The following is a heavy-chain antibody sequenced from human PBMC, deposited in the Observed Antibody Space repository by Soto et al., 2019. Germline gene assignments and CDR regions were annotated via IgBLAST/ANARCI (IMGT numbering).Heavy chain of an antibody. CDR2: IKQDGSYK. D-gene: IGHD3-3*01. CDR1: GFTFSTYW. CDR3: ARDYHRYYDFWSGPYYYYYYMDV. V-gene: IGHV3-7*01. Sequence: PGGSLRLSCAASGFTFSTYWMSWVRQAPGKGLEWVANIKQDGSYKYYVDSVKGRFTISRDNAKNSLYLQMNSLRAEDTAVYYCARDYHRYYDFWSGPYYYYYYMDVWGQGTAVTVSS. J-gene: IGHJ6*03.